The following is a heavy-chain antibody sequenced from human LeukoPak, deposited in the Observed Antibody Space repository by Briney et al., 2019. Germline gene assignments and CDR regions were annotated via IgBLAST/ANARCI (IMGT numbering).Heavy chain of an antibody. J-gene: IGHJ4*02. V-gene: IGHV4-38-2*02. D-gene: IGHD1-26*01. CDR1: GYSISSGYY. CDR3: ASGFDSGSYPYYFDY. CDR2: IYHSGST. Sequence: PSETLSLTCTVSGYSISSGYYWGWIRQPPGKGLEWIGSIYHSGSTYYNLSLKSRVTISVDTSKNQFSLKLSSVTAADTAVYYCASGFDSGSYPYYFDYWGQGTLVTVST.